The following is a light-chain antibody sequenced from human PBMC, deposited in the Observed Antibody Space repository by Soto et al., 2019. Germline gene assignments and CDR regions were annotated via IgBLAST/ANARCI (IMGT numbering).Light chain of an antibody. CDR3: CSYAGSSTMV. J-gene: IGLJ3*02. V-gene: IGLV2-23*01. CDR1: SSDVGSSNL. Sequence: QSVLTQPASVSGSPGQSITISCSGTSSDVGSSNLVSWYQQHPGKAPKVVIYEDSKRPSGVSDHFSGSKSGNTASLTISGLQTEDEADYYCCSYAGSSTMVFGGGTKLTVL. CDR2: EDS.